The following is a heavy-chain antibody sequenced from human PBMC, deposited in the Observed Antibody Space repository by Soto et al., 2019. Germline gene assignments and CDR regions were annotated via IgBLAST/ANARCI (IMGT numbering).Heavy chain of an antibody. Sequence: ASVKVSCKSSGYTFTSYSIHWVRQAPGQRLEWMGWINAGNGNTKYSQKFQGRVTITRDTSASTAYMELSSLRSDDTAVYYCALGGYQLLPFDYWGQGTLVTVSS. CDR2: INAGNGNT. D-gene: IGHD2-2*01. J-gene: IGHJ4*02. CDR3: ALGGYQLLPFDY. V-gene: IGHV1-3*01. CDR1: GYTFTSYS.